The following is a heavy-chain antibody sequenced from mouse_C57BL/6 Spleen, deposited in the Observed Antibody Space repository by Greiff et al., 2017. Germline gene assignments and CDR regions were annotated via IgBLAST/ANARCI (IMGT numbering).Heavy chain of an antibody. Sequence: QVTLKESGPGILQSSQTLSLTCSFSGFSLSTSGMGVSWIRQPSGKGLEWLAHIYWDDDKRYNPSLKSRLTISKDTSRNQVFLKITSVDTADTATYYCARRRLEGYFDYWGQGTTLTVSS. D-gene: IGHD2-2*01. CDR1: GFSLSTSGMG. J-gene: IGHJ2*01. CDR3: ARRRLEGYFDY. CDR2: IYWDDDK. V-gene: IGHV8-12*01.